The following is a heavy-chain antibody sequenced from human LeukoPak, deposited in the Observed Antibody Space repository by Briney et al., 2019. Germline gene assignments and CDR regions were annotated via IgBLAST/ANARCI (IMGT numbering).Heavy chain of an antibody. J-gene: IGHJ4*02. CDR2: INHSGST. CDR1: GGSFSGYY. V-gene: IGHV4-34*01. CDR3: ARGDDYYDSSGYPFDY. D-gene: IGHD3-22*01. Sequence: SETLSLTCAVYGGSFSGYYWSWIRQPPGKGLEWIGEINHSGSTNYNPSLKSRVTISVDTSKNQFSLKLSSVTAADTAVYYCARGDDYYDSSGYPFDYWGQGTLVTVSS.